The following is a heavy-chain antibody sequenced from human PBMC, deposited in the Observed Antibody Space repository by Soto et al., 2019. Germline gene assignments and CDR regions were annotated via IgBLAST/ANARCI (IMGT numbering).Heavy chain of an antibody. Sequence: GESLKISCKGSGYSFTSYWIGWVRHMPGKGLEWMGIIYPGDSDTRYSPSFQGQVTISADKSISTAYLQWSSLKASDTAMYYCARLPIRDYDILTGPFDYWGQGTLVTVSS. CDR3: ARLPIRDYDILTGPFDY. CDR1: GYSFTSYW. J-gene: IGHJ4*02. V-gene: IGHV5-51*01. D-gene: IGHD3-9*01. CDR2: IYPGDSDT.